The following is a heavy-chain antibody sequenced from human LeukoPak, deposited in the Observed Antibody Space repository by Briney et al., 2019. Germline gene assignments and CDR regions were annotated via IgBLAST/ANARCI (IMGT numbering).Heavy chain of an antibody. CDR1: GFTFTLSSYG. J-gene: IGHJ4*02. D-gene: IGHD6-6*01. V-gene: IGHV3-33*01. CDR3: SRYNTSSWDY. Sequence: GRSLRLSCAASGFTFTLSSYGMHWVRQAPGKGLEWVAVISYEGSLKYYADSVKGRFTISRDTSKNMLYLQMNSLRAEDTAVYYCSRYNTSSWDYWGQGTLVTVSS. CDR2: ISYEGSLK.